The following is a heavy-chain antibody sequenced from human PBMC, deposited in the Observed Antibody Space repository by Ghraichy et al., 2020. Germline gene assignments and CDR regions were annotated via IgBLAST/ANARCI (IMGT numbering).Heavy chain of an antibody. Sequence: GGSLRLSCAASGFSFRSYWMHWVRQAPGKGLVWVSRINSDGSSTSYADSVKGRFTISRDNAKNTLYLQMNSLRAEDTAVYYCARGGGYSYGTPDYWGQGTLVTVSS. CDR2: INSDGSST. D-gene: IGHD5-18*01. CDR1: GFSFRSYW. J-gene: IGHJ4*02. CDR3: ARGGGYSYGTPDY. V-gene: IGHV3-74*01.